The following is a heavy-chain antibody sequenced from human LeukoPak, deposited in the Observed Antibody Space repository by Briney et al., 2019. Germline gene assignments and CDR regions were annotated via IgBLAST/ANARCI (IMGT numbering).Heavy chain of an antibody. CDR3: ARGGYTYGLLYFDF. V-gene: IGHV7-4-1*02. CDR2: INTNTGNP. J-gene: IGHJ4*02. D-gene: IGHD5-18*01. CDR1: GYTFTTYA. Sequence: ASVKVSCKASGYTFTTYAMNWVRQAPGQGLEWMGWINTNTGNPTYAQDFTGRFVFSLDTSVSTTYLQISSLETEDTAVYYCARGGYTYGLLYFDFWGQGTLVTVSS.